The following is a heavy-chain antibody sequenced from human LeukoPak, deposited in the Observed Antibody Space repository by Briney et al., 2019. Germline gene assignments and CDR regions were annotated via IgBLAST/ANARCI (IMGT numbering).Heavy chain of an antibody. J-gene: IGHJ4*02. V-gene: IGHV3-48*04. D-gene: IGHD1-26*01. CDR1: GFTFSSYS. Sequence: GGSLRLSCAASGFTFSSYSMNWVRQAPGKGLEWVAFISIISSTIYYVDSVKGRFTISRDNAKNSLYLQMNSLRAEDTAVYYCARDRGGSYSALDDWGQRTLVTVSS. CDR3: ARDRGGSYSALDD. CDR2: ISIISSTI.